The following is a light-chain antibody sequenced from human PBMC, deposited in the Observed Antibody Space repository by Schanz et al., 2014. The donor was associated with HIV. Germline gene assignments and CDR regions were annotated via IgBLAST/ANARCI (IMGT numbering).Light chain of an antibody. CDR2: QAS. J-gene: IGKJ2*01. Sequence: DIQMTQSPSTLSTSVGDRVTITCRASQTISSWLAWYQQKPGRATNLLIYQASTLETGVPSRFSGSGSGTEFTLTISSLQPDDFATYYCQQSDAYPYTFGQGTKLEIK. V-gene: IGKV1-5*03. CDR1: QTISSW. CDR3: QQSDAYPYT.